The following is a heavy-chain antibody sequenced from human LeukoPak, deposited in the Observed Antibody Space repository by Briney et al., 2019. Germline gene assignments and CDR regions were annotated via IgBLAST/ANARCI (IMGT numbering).Heavy chain of an antibody. D-gene: IGHD3-10*01. Sequence: GGSLRLSCAASGFTVSSNYMSWVRQAPGKGLEWVSVIYSGGSTYYADSVKGRFTISRDNSKNTLYLRMNGLRAEDAAVYYCARYGSGSYYNLFDYWGQGTLVTVSS. CDR1: GFTVSSNY. CDR2: IYSGGST. CDR3: ARYGSGSYYNLFDY. J-gene: IGHJ4*02. V-gene: IGHV3-53*01.